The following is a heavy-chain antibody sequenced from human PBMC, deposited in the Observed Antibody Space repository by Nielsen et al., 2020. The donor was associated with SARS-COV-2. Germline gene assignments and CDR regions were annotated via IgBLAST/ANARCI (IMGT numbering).Heavy chain of an antibody. V-gene: IGHV5-10-1*01. CDR1: GYIFTSNW. CDR3: ARPASGTYQNPDS. CDR2: VDPSDSYT. D-gene: IGHD1-26*01. Sequence: GGSLRLSCKGSGYIFTSNWITWVRQVPGKGLEWVGSVDPSDSYTNYSPSFQGHVTISVDSAISTAFLQWSSLRASDSAMYYCARPASGTYQNPDSWGQGTLVTVTS. J-gene: IGHJ4*02.